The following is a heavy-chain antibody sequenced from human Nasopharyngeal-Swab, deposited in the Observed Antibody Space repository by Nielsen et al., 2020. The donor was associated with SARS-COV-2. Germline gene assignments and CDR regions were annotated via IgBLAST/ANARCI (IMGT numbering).Heavy chain of an antibody. CDR1: GFTFSAYG. CDR3: ATSRGGGAYNYVLDY. J-gene: IGHJ4*02. Sequence: GGSLRLSCAASGFTFSAYGMHWVRQAPGKGLDWVAFIWDDGSNKYYADSVKGRFTISRDNSNNTLSLQMTGLRAEDTAVYYCATSRGGGAYNYVLDYWGQGTLVTVSS. CDR2: IWDDGSNK. D-gene: IGHD3-16*01. V-gene: IGHV3-30*02.